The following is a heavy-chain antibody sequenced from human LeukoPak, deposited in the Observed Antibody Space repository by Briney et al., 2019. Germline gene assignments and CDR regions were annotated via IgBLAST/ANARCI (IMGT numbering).Heavy chain of an antibody. V-gene: IGHV5-51*01. J-gene: IGHJ4*02. D-gene: IGHD2-21*02. CDR1: GYSFTYW. CDR2: IYSGDSHT. Sequence: GESLKISCQGSGYSFTYWIGWVRQMPGKGLEWMGIIYSGDSHTKYSPSFQGRVTISADKSITTAYLQWSSLEASDTAMYYCASARHGDCVWDYWGQGTLVTVSS. CDR3: ASARHGDCVWDY.